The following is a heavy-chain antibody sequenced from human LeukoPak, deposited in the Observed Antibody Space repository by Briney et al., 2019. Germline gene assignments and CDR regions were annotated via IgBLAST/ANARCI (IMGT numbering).Heavy chain of an antibody. D-gene: IGHD4-17*01. V-gene: IGHV4-39*07. CDR1: GVSISTSTYS. CDR2: IYYSGNT. Sequence: SETLSLTCTVSGVSISTSTYSWDWIRQPPGKGLEWIGSIYYSGNTYYSPSLKSRVTISLDTSKNQFSLKLRSVTAADTAVYYCARDSPTTVTTNAFDIWGQGTMVTVSS. J-gene: IGHJ3*02. CDR3: ARDSPTTVTTNAFDI.